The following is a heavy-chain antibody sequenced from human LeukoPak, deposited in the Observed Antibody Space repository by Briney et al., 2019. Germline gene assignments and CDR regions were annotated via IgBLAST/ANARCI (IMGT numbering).Heavy chain of an antibody. D-gene: IGHD2-2*01. Sequence: PGGFLRLSCAASGFAFSSYWMSWVRQAPGKGLEWVANIKQDGSEKYYVDSVKGRFTISRDNAKNSLYLQMNSLRAEDTAVYYCATLGVVVPAAIFFEPVDYWGQGTLVTVSS. V-gene: IGHV3-7*01. CDR3: ATLGVVVPAAIFFEPVDY. CDR1: GFAFSSYW. J-gene: IGHJ4*02. CDR2: IKQDGSEK.